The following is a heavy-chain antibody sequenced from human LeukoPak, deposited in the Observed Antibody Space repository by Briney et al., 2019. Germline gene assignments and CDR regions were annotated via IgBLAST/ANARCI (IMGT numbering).Heavy chain of an antibody. CDR1: GFTFISYA. D-gene: IGHD5-12*01. Sequence: GGSLRLSCAASGFTFISYAMHWVRQAPGKGLEWVAFISYDGSNKYYTDSVKGRFTISRDNSKNTLYLQMNSLRAEDTAVYYCARVQKSRKSVASAVDCWGQGTVVIVSS. V-gene: IGHV3-30*04. J-gene: IGHJ4*02. CDR2: ISYDGSNK. CDR3: ARVQKSRKSVASAVDC.